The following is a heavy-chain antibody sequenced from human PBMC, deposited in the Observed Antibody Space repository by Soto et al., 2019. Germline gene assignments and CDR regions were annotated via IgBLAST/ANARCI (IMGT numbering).Heavy chain of an antibody. CDR1: GFTFKYYW. V-gene: IGHV3-74*01. D-gene: IGHD2-8*01. CDR3: IRSTNGSFDY. J-gene: IGHJ4*02. CDR2: IDPDGINT. Sequence: PGGSLRLSCAASGFTFKYYWMHWVRQSPGKGLVWVSRIDPDGINTSYTDSVTGRFTISRDNAKSTLHLQMNSLRVEDTAVYYCIRSTNGSFDYWGQGTLVTVSS.